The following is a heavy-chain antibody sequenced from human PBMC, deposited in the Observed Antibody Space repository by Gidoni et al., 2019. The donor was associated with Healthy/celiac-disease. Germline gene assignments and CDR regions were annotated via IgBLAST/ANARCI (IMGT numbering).Heavy chain of an antibody. CDR3: ANGLRAVAAYNWFDP. D-gene: IGHD6-19*01. Sequence: EVQLVESGGGLVQPGGSLRLSCAASGFTFSSYAMSWFRRAPGKGLEWVSAIGGSGGSTYYADSVKGRFTISRDNSKNTLYLQMNSLRAEDTAVYYCANGLRAVAAYNWFDPWGQGTLVTVSS. CDR2: IGGSGGST. V-gene: IGHV3-23*04. J-gene: IGHJ5*02. CDR1: GFTFSSYA.